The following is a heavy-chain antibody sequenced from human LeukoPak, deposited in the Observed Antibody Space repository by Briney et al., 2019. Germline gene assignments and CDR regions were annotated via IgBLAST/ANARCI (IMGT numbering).Heavy chain of an antibody. D-gene: IGHD3-9*01. Sequence: SETLSLTCTVSGGFISSSSYYWGWIRQPPGKGLEWIGSIYYSGSTYYNPSLKSRVTISVDTSKNQFSLKLSSVTAADTAVYYCARRYYDTADYGMDVWGQGTTVTVSS. CDR1: GGFISSSSYY. CDR2: IYYSGST. V-gene: IGHV4-39*01. CDR3: ARRYYDTADYGMDV. J-gene: IGHJ6*02.